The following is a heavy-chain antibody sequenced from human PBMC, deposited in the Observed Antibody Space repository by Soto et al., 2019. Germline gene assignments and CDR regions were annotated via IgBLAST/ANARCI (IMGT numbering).Heavy chain of an antibody. D-gene: IGHD1-26*01. CDR3: ARGSPPTFDY. Sequence: EASVKVSCKASGYTFSNYAIHWVRQAPGQRLEWMGWINAGNGNTKSSQKFPGRVTITRDTSASTAYMELSSLRSEDTAVYYCARGSPPTFDYWGQGTLVTVSS. J-gene: IGHJ4*02. CDR2: INAGNGNT. V-gene: IGHV1-3*01. CDR1: GYTFSNYA.